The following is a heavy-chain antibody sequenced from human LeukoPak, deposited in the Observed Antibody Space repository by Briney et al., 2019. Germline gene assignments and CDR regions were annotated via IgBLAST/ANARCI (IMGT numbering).Heavy chain of an antibody. J-gene: IGHJ5*02. Sequence: ASVKVSCKASGYTFTSYDINWVRQAPGQGLEWMGWMNPNSGDTDYAQKFRGRVTMTRNTSISTAYMELSSLRSEDTAVYYCARVTRRGSMFDPWGQGTLVTVSS. CDR3: ARVTRRGSMFDP. CDR1: GYTFTSYD. V-gene: IGHV1-8*01. D-gene: IGHD2-2*01. CDR2: MNPNSGDT.